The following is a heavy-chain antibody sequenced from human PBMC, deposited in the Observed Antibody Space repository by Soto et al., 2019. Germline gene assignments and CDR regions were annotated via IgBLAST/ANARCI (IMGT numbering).Heavy chain of an antibody. J-gene: IGHJ4*02. Sequence: QVQLQESGPGLVKPSGTLSLTCAVSGGSISSSNWWSWVRQPPGKGLEWIGEIYHSGSTNYNPSLKSRLTISVDKSKIQFSLKLSSVTAADTAVYYCARDRYDSSGYYYAVYDYWGQGTLVTVSS. CDR2: IYHSGST. CDR3: ARDRYDSSGYYYAVYDY. V-gene: IGHV4-4*02. D-gene: IGHD3-22*01. CDR1: GGSISSSNW.